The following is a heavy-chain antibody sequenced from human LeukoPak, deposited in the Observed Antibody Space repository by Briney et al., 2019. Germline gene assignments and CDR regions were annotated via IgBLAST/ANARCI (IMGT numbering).Heavy chain of an antibody. J-gene: IGHJ3*02. V-gene: IGHV1-8*01. CDR3: ARGDSFGVLINDAFEI. CDR2: MNPNSGNT. CDR1: GYTFTNYD. D-gene: IGHD3-3*01. Sequence: ASVKVSCKASGYTFTNYDINWVRQATGQGLEWMGWMNPNSGNTGYAEKFQGRVTMTRDTSITTAYMELNSLRSEDTAVYYCARGDSFGVLINDAFEIWGQGTMVTVSS.